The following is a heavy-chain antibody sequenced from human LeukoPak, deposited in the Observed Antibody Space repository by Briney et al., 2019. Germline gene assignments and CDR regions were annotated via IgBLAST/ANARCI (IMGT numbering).Heavy chain of an antibody. J-gene: IGHJ5*02. CDR3: ARSVGDILTGLIRPYNWFDP. D-gene: IGHD3-9*01. Sequence: ASVKVSCKASGYTFTSYGISWVRQAPGQGLEWMGWISAYNGNTNYAQKIQGRVTMTTDTSTSTAYMELRSLRSDDTAVYYCARSVGDILTGLIRPYNWFDPWGQGTLVTVSS. CDR2: ISAYNGNT. CDR1: GYTFTSYG. V-gene: IGHV1-18*01.